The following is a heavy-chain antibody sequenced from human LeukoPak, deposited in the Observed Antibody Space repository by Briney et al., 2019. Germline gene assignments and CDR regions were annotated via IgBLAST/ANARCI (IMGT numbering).Heavy chain of an antibody. CDR2: ISTTSDYT. CDR1: GFTFSDYY. CDR3: ARLTASGSPTHDY. Sequence: PAGSLRLSCAASGFTFSDYYMSWIRQAPGKGLEWVSYISTTSDYTNYADSVKGRFTISRDNAKNSLSLQMNSLRAEDTAMYFCARLTASGSPTHDYWGQGTLVTVSS. V-gene: IGHV3-11*03. D-gene: IGHD3-10*01. J-gene: IGHJ4*02.